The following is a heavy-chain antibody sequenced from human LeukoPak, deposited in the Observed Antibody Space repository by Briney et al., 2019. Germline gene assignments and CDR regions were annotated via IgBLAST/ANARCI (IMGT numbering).Heavy chain of an antibody. J-gene: IGHJ6*03. Sequence: GASVKVSCKASGGTFSSYAISWVRQAPGQGLEWMGGIIPIFGTANYAQKFQGRVTITADKSTSTAYMELSSLRSEDTAVYYCAISGYSYGYSYYYYYMDVWGKGTTVTVSS. CDR1: GGTFSSYA. V-gene: IGHV1-69*06. D-gene: IGHD5-18*01. CDR3: AISGYSYGYSYYYYYMDV. CDR2: IIPIFGTA.